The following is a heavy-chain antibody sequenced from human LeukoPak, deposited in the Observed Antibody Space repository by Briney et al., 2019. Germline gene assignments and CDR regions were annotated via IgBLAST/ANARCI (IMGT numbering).Heavy chain of an antibody. CDR3: ARADTEGYFDY. CDR2: IKQDGSEK. CDR1: GFTFSSYW. D-gene: IGHD2-2*02. J-gene: IGHJ4*02. V-gene: IGHV3-7*04. Sequence: GGSLRLSCAASGFTFSSYWMSWVRQAPGKGLEWVANIKQDGSEKYYVDSVKGRFTISRDNAKNSLYLQMSSLRAEDTAVYYCARADTEGYFDYWGQGTLVTVSS.